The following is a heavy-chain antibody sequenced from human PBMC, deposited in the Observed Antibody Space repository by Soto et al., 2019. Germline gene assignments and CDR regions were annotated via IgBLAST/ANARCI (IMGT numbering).Heavy chain of an antibody. CDR2: ISSDGSTI. CDR3: ARDIPGSAAHPYFFDY. CDR1: GLTLSNFW. J-gene: IGHJ4*02. D-gene: IGHD6-13*01. V-gene: IGHV3-74*01. Sequence: PGGSLRLSCASSGLTLSNFWMHWVRQVPGEGLVWVSRISSDGSTIYYADSVKGRFTISRDNAKNSLYLQMNSLRAEDTAVYYCARDIPGSAAHPYFFDYWGQGTLVTVSS.